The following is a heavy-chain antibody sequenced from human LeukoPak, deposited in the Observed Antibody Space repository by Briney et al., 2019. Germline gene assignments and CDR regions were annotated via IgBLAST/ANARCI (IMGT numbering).Heavy chain of an antibody. Sequence: PGGPLRLLCAASGCTFSSYAMRWLRQAPGKGLEGVSAISGSGSSRDDADSVKGRFTISRGNSKNTLYLQMNSLRADDTAVYYCAKLRYSSSFDDAFDIWGQGTMVTVSS. D-gene: IGHD6-13*01. CDR2: ISGSGSSR. CDR1: GCTFSSYA. V-gene: IGHV3-23*01. J-gene: IGHJ3*02. CDR3: AKLRYSSSFDDAFDI.